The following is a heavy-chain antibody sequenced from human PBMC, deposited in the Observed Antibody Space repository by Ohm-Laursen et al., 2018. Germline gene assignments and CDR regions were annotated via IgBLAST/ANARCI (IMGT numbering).Heavy chain of an antibody. Sequence: PSDTMSLTCSVSGGSISSYYWTWIRQPPGKGLEWIGYIYYSGSTNYNSSLKSRVTISVDTSKNQFSLKLSFVTAADTAVYYCARQESSGWYPDYWGQGTLVTVSS. CDR3: ARQESSGWYPDY. D-gene: IGHD6-19*01. CDR1: GGSISSYY. CDR2: IYYSGST. V-gene: IGHV4-59*08. J-gene: IGHJ4*02.